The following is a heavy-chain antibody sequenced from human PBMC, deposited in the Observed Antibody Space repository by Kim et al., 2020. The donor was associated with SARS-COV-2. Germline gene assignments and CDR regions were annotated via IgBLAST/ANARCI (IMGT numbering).Heavy chain of an antibody. CDR1: GFTFTSYA. J-gene: IGHJ4*02. V-gene: IGHV3-23*03. D-gene: IGHD2-21*02. CDR2: IYSGGSST. CDR3: AKVDCGGDCYPYYFDF. Sequence: GGSLRLSCAASGFTFTSYAMSWVRQAPGKGLEWVSVIYSGGSSTYYADSVKGRFTISRDNSKNTLYLQMNSLGAEDTAVYFCAKVDCGGDCYPYYFDFWGQGTLVTVSS.